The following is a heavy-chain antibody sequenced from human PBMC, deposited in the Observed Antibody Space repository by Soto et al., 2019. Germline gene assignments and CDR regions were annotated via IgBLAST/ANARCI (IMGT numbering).Heavy chain of an antibody. CDR1: GFTFSSYA. CDR2: ISHDGRSE. CDR3: VRGQTTVRSRGWFDP. Sequence: QVQLVESGGGVVQPGRSLRLSCAASGFTFSSYATHWVRQTPGRGLEWVAVISHDGRSEYYADSVKGRFSSSRDTSRKPLYLQMDSLRPEDTAVYYCVRGQTTVRSRGWFDPWGQGTQVTVSS. J-gene: IGHJ5*02. V-gene: IGHV3-30*04. D-gene: IGHD4-17*01.